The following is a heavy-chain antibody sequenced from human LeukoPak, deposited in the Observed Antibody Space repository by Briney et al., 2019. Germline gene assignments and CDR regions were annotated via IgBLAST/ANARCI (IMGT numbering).Heavy chain of an antibody. V-gene: IGHV6-1*01. CDR1: GDSVCSNRAA. CDR2: PDYRSKWYN. J-gene: IGHJ2*01. CDR3: ARGLAAAGRGYFDL. D-gene: IGHD6-13*01. Sequence: SQTLSLTCAISGDSVCSNRAAWNRNSQTPARGLEGQGRPDYRSKWYNDYAVSVQSRVTINPVKSKNQFSLQLNSVTPEDTAVYYCARGLAAAGRGYFDLWGRGTLVTVSS.